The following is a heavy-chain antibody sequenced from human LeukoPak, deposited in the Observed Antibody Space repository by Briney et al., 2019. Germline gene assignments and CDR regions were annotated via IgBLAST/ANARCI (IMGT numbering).Heavy chain of an antibody. J-gene: IGHJ4*02. Sequence: GGSLRLSCVASGFPFSSYWMTWVRQAPGKGLEWVANIKQDGSKKSYVDSVKGRFTISRDNARNTLYLQMNSLRVEDTAIYYCVRGTNDWTGIDYWGQGTLVTVSS. V-gene: IGHV3-7*01. D-gene: IGHD2-8*01. CDR3: VRGTNDWTGIDY. CDR2: IKQDGSKK. CDR1: GFPFSSYW.